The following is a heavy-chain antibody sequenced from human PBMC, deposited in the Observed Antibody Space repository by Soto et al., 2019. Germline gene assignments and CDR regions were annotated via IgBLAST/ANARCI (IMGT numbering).Heavy chain of an antibody. J-gene: IGHJ2*01. CDR1: GYTFTGYY. CDR3: ARVPGCSGGSCSSRRYFDL. V-gene: IGHV1-2*02. D-gene: IGHD2-15*01. CDR2: INPNSGGT. Sequence: QVQLVQSGAEVKKPGASVKVSCKASGYTFTGYYMHWVRQAPGQGLEWMGWINPNSGGTNYARKFQGRVTMTRDTSISTAYMELSRLRSDDTAVYYCARVPGCSGGSCSSRRYFDLWGRGTLVTVSS.